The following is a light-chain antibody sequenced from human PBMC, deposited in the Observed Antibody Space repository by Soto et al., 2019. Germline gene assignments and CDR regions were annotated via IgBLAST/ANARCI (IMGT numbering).Light chain of an antibody. Sequence: DIVMTQSPDSLAVSLGERATINCKSSQSILYSTTNKKYLAWYQQKPGQPPKLLIYWASTRQSGVPDRFSGSGSGTDFTLTISSLQAEDVAIYYCQQYYGTPVTFGQGTKLEIK. CDR1: QSILYSTTNKKY. CDR3: QQYYGTPVT. J-gene: IGKJ2*01. V-gene: IGKV4-1*01. CDR2: WAS.